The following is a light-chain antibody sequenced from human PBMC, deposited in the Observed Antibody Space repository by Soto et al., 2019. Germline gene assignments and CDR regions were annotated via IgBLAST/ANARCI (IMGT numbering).Light chain of an antibody. CDR3: QQYNSYPWT. CDR1: QGISSY. CDR2: DAS. J-gene: IGKJ1*01. V-gene: IGKV1-5*01. Sequence: DIQMTQSPSTLSASVGDRVTITCRASQGISSYLAWYQQKPGKAPKLLIHDASILESGVPSRFSGSGSGTELTLTISSLQPEDFATYYCQQYNSYPWTFGQGTKVDIK.